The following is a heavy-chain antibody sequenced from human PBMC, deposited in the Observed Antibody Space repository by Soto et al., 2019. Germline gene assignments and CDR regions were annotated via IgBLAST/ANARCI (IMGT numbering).Heavy chain of an antibody. CDR3: ARSTGATANWFDP. V-gene: IGHV4-4*02. CDR1: GDSISSSNW. Sequence: QVQLQESGPGLVKPSGTLSLTCAVSGDSISSSNWWSWVRQAPGKGLEWIGEIHHSGFTNYNPSLKSRVTISVDKSKNHFSLNLNSVTAADTAVYYCARSTGATANWFDPWGQGTQVTVSS. D-gene: IGHD5-12*01. J-gene: IGHJ5*02. CDR2: IHHSGFT.